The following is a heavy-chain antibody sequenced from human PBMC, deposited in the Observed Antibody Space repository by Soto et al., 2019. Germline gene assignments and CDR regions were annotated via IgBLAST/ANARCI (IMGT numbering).Heavy chain of an antibody. CDR3: ARRYSSSWYFDY. CDR2: IWYDGSNK. J-gene: IGHJ4*02. V-gene: IGHV3-33*01. CDR1: GFTFSSYG. D-gene: IGHD6-13*01. Sequence: QVQLVESGGGVVQPGRSLRLSCAASGFTFSSYGMHWVRQAPGKGLEWVAVIWYDGSNKYYADSVKGRFTISRDNSKNTVYLQVNSLRAEDTAVYYCARRYSSSWYFDYWGQGTLVTVSS.